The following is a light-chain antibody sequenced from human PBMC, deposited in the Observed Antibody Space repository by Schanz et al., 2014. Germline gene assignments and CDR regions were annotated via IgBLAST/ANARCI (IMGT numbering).Light chain of an antibody. J-gene: IGLJ1*01. CDR3: SSYAGSNNFCV. CDR2: EVS. CDR1: SSDVGGYNY. V-gene: IGLV2-8*01. Sequence: QSALTQPPSASGSPGQSVTISCTGTSSDVGGYNYVSWYQQHPGKAPKLMIYEVSQRPSGVPDRFSVSKTGNTASLTVAGLQAEDEADYYCSSYAGSNNFCVFGTGTKLTV.